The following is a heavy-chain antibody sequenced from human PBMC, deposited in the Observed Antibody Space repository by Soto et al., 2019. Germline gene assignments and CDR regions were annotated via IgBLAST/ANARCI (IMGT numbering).Heavy chain of an antibody. Sequence: SVKVSCKASGFTFTSSAVQWVRQARGQRLEWIGWIVVGSGNTNYAQKFQERVTITRDMSTSTAYMELRSLRSEDTAVYYCAAWYYDYVWGSYRRPLFDIWGQGTMVTVSS. V-gene: IGHV1-58*01. CDR2: IVVGSGNT. J-gene: IGHJ3*02. D-gene: IGHD3-16*02. CDR1: GFTFTSSA. CDR3: AAWYYDYVWGSYRRPLFDI.